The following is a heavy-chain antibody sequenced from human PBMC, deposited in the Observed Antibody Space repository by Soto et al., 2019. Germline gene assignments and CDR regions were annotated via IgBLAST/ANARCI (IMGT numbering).Heavy chain of an antibody. J-gene: IGHJ4*02. D-gene: IGHD3-10*01. V-gene: IGHV3-30*04. CDR3: ARVNKVLLWFGEFDY. CDR1: GFTFSSYA. Sequence: GGSLRLSCAASGFTFSSYAMHWVRQAPGKGLEWVAVISYDGSNKYYADSVKGRFTISRDNSKNTLYLQMNSLRAEDTAMYYCARVNKVLLWFGEFDYWGQGTLVTVSS. CDR2: ISYDGSNK.